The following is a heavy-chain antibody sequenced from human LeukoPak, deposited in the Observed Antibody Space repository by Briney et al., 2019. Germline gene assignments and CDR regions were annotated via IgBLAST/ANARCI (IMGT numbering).Heavy chain of an antibody. D-gene: IGHD3-22*01. CDR1: GFTFSSYA. J-gene: IGHJ4*02. CDR2: ISYGGSNK. V-gene: IGHV3-30*04. CDR3: AREDYYDSSGYWALFDY. Sequence: GGSLRLSCAASGFTFSSYAMHWVRQAPGKGLEWVAVISYGGSNKYYADSVKGRFTISRDNSKNTLYLQMNSLRSDVTAVYYCAREDYYDSSGYWALFDYWGQGTLVTVSS.